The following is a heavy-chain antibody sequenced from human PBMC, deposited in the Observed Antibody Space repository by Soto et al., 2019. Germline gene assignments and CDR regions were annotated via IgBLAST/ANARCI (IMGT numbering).Heavy chain of an antibody. V-gene: IGHV1-69*01. D-gene: IGHD2-15*01. CDR3: ARGYCSGGNCYSGMDV. Sequence: SVNVSCKSAGGTFSTHSIIWVRQAPGHGLEWMGGIIPISGTTYYTQKFQGRVTITADEPTSTAFMELSSLKSEDTAVFYCARGYCSGGNCYSGMDVWGQGTMVTVSS. CDR1: GGTFSTHS. J-gene: IGHJ6*02. CDR2: IIPISGTT.